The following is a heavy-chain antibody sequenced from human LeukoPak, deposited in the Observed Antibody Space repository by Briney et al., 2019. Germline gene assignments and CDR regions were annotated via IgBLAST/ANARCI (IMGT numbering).Heavy chain of an antibody. CDR3: ASLEGGPSDGR. Sequence: GGSLRLSCEVSGFPVRSSYMTWVRQPPGKGLECVAVIYGGGTTYHIDSVKGRFTISRDISKSTMYLEMNNLRVEDTAIYYCASLEGGPSDGRWGQGTLVTVSS. CDR2: IYGGGTT. V-gene: IGHV3-53*01. CDR1: GFPVRSSY. D-gene: IGHD3-3*01. J-gene: IGHJ4*02.